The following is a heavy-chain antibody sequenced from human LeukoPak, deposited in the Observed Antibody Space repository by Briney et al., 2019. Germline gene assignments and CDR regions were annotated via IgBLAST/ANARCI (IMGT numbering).Heavy chain of an antibody. CDR2: INWSGGST. CDR1: GFTFDDYG. Sequence: GGSLRLSCAASGFTFDDYGMSWVRQAPGKGLEWVSAINWSGGSTGYADSVKGRFTISRDNAKNSLYLQMNSLRAEDTALYYCARAGYSSSWYNWFDPWGQGTLVTVSS. J-gene: IGHJ5*02. CDR3: ARAGYSSSWYNWFDP. V-gene: IGHV3-20*04. D-gene: IGHD6-13*01.